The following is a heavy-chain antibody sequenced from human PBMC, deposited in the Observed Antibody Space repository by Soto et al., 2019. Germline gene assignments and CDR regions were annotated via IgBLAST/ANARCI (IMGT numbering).Heavy chain of an antibody. Sequence: QVQLVQSGAEVKKPGSSVKVSCKASGGTFSTSAISWVRQAPGQGLEWMGGIIPIFGTAHYAQKFQGRVTITAAQSTSTAYMALSMVGSEHTAVYYCARKSSSWYHDYYYNMDVWGQGTTVTVSS. CDR2: IIPIFGTA. CDR1: GGTFSTSA. J-gene: IGHJ6*02. D-gene: IGHD6-13*01. CDR3: ARKSSSWYHDYYYNMDV. V-gene: IGHV1-69*01.